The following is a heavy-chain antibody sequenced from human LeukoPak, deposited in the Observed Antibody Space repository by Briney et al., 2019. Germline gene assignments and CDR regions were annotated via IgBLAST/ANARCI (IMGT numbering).Heavy chain of an antibody. J-gene: IGHJ4*02. D-gene: IGHD5-24*01. Sequence: SVKVSCKASGGTFSSYAISWVRQAPGQGLEWMGGIIPIFGTANYAQKFQGRVTITADESTSTACMELSSLRSEDTAVYYCARVRAERWLQSKYYFDYWGQGTLVTVSS. CDR3: ARVRAERWLQSKYYFDY. CDR1: GGTFSSYA. V-gene: IGHV1-69*01. CDR2: IIPIFGTA.